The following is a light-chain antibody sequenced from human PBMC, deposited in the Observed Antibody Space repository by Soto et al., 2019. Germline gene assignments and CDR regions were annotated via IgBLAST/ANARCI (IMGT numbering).Light chain of an antibody. V-gene: IGKV3-15*01. CDR3: HQYKNWPMGT. J-gene: IGKJ1*01. Sequence: EIVMTQSPATLSLSPGQRATLSCRASQSVSSKLAWYQQRPGQAPRLLISGASTRATGIPARFSGSGSGTEFTLTISSLQAEDSAVYYGHQYKNWPMGTFGPGTKVDIK. CDR2: GAS. CDR1: QSVSSK.